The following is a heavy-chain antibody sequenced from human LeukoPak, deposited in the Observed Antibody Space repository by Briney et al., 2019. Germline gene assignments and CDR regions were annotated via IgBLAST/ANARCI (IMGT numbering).Heavy chain of an antibody. Sequence: GRSLRLSCAASGFTFDDYAMHWVRQAPGKGLEWVSGISWNSGSIGYADSVKGRFTISRDNSKNTLYLQMNSLRAEDTAVYYCAKDLDYYDSSGYLLSGGTFDYWGQGTLVTVSS. D-gene: IGHD3-22*01. CDR2: ISWNSGSI. CDR3: AKDLDYYDSSGYLLSGGTFDY. V-gene: IGHV3-9*01. CDR1: GFTFDDYA. J-gene: IGHJ4*02.